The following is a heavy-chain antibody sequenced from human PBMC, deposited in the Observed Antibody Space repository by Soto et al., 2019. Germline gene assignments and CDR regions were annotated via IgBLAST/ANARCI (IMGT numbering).Heavy chain of an antibody. D-gene: IGHD3-3*01. CDR1: GGSISSGGYY. Sequence: PSETLSLTCTVSGGSISSGGYYWSWIRQHPGKGLEWIGYIYYSGSTYYNPSLKSRVTISVDTSKNQFSLKLSSVTAADTAVYYCASLNQGSDYDFWSGYYFRDYYYYYYMDVWGKGTTVTVSS. CDR3: ASLNQGSDYDFWSGYYFRDYYYYYYMDV. CDR2: IYYSGST. V-gene: IGHV4-31*03. J-gene: IGHJ6*03.